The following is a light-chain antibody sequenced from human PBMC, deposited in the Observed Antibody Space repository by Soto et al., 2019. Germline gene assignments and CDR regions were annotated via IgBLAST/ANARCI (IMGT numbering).Light chain of an antibody. CDR3: QQYNNWPPDRT. J-gene: IGKJ1*01. V-gene: IGKV3-15*01. CDR1: QSVGSN. Sequence: EIVMTQSPATLSVSPGERATLSCRASQSVGSNLAWYQQRPGQDPRLLIYGASTRATGVPARFSGSGSGTEVTLTISSLQSEDFGIYFCQQYNNWPPDRTFGQGTKVEIK. CDR2: GAS.